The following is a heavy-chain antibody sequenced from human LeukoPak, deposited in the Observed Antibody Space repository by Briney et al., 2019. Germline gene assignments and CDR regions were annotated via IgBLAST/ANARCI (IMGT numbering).Heavy chain of an antibody. CDR1: GFTFDDYG. Sequence: PGGSLRLSCAASGFTFDDYGMSWVRQAPGKGLEWVSGINWNGGSTGYADSVKGRFTISRDNSKNTLYLQMNSLRAEDTAVYYCYKTTVTAYYYYGMDVWGQGTTVTVSS. CDR3: YKTTVTAYYYYGMDV. V-gene: IGHV3-20*04. D-gene: IGHD4-17*01. CDR2: INWNGGST. J-gene: IGHJ6*02.